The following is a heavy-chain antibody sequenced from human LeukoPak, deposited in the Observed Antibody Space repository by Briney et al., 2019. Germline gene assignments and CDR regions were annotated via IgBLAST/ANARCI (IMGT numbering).Heavy chain of an antibody. Sequence: PSETLSLTCAVYGGSFSGYYWSWIRQPPGKGLEWIGEINHSGSTNYNPSLKSRVTISVDTSKNQFSLKLSSVTAADTAVYYCARVDSYDSSGYSDYWGQGTLVTVSS. CDR2: INHSGST. J-gene: IGHJ4*02. D-gene: IGHD3-22*01. CDR1: GGSFSGYY. V-gene: IGHV4-34*01. CDR3: ARVDSYDSSGYSDY.